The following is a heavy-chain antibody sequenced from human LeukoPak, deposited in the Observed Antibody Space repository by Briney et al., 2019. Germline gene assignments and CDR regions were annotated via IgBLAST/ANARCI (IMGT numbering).Heavy chain of an antibody. J-gene: IGHJ4*02. CDR3: KSGGAAPGAFDY. CDR1: GFTFTR. D-gene: IGHD6-13*01. V-gene: IGHV3-7*01. CDR2: IKHDGSEQ. Sequence: GGSLRLSCAASGFTFTRMSWMRQAPGKGLQWVANIKHDGSEQYYVDSVKGRFTISRDNARDSLYLQMNSPGVEDTAVYYCKSGGAAPGAFDYWGQGALVTVSS.